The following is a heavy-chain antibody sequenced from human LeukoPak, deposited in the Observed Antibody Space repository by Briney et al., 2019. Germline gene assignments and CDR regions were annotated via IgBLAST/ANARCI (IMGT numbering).Heavy chain of an antibody. J-gene: IGHJ6*04. CDR3: ARDLRTSPYNSGSLDV. Sequence: ASVKVSCKASGYTFSSYTMNWVRQAPGQGLEWMGWINPNSGGTNYAQKFQGRVTMTRDTSISTVYMELSRLRSDDTAVYYCARDLRTSPYNSGSLDVWGTGTTVTVSS. V-gene: IGHV1-2*02. CDR1: GYTFSSYT. D-gene: IGHD6-19*01. CDR2: INPNSGGT.